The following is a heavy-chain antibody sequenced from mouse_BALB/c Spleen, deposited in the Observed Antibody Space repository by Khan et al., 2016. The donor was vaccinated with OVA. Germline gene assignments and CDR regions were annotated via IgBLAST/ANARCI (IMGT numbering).Heavy chain of an antibody. CDR3: ARSPTWFVY. CDR1: GYTFTDYG. J-gene: IGHJ3*01. V-gene: IGHV9-3-1*01. Sequence: QIQLVQSGPELKKPGETVKISCKASGYTFTDYGMNWVKQAPGKGLKWMGYINTYTGEPTYADDFKGRFAFSLETSARTAYLHINNLKNEDTATYFCARSPTWFVYWGQGTLVTVSA. CDR2: INTYTGEP.